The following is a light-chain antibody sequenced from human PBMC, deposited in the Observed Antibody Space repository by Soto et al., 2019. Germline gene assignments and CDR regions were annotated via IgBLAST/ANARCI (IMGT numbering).Light chain of an antibody. J-gene: IGLJ1*01. V-gene: IGLV2-8*01. CDR3: ASYAGTRLFV. CDR2: EVT. Sequence: QSALTQPPSASGSPGQSVTISCTGTSSDVGKYDYVSWFQHHPGKAPKLIIYEVTKRPSGVPDRFSGSKSGSTASLTVSGLQADDEADYYCASYAGTRLFVFGSGTKLTVL. CDR1: SSDVGKYDY.